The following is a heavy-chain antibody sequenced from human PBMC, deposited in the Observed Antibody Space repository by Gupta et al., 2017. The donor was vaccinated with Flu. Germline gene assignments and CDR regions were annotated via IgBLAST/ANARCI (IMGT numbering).Heavy chain of an antibody. CDR2: IWYDGSNK. J-gene: IGHJ3*02. CDR1: GLTFSSYG. V-gene: IGHV3-33*01. Sequence: QVQLVESGGGVVQPGRSLRLSRAASGLTFSSYGMHWVRQAPGKGLEWVAVIWYDGSNKYYADSVKGRFTISRDNSKKTLYLQMNSLRAEDTAVYYCARGTPRGDAFDIGGQGTMVTVSS. CDR3: ARGTPRGDAFDI. D-gene: IGHD3-10*01.